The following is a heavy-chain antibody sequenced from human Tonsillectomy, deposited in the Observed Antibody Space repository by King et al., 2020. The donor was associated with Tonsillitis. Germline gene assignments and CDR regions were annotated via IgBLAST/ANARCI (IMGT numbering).Heavy chain of an antibody. V-gene: IGHV3-30*18. CDR1: GFTFSSYD. D-gene: IGHD3-22*01. Sequence: VQLVESGGGVVQPGRSLRLSCAASGFTFSSYDMHWVRQAPGKGLEWVAVISFDGNNKYYADSVKGRFTISRDNSRNTVYLRMNSLTAEDTAVYYCAKDLGDYYDSSGYFDYWGQGTLVTVSS. CDR3: AKDLGDYYDSSGYFDY. J-gene: IGHJ4*02. CDR2: ISFDGNNK.